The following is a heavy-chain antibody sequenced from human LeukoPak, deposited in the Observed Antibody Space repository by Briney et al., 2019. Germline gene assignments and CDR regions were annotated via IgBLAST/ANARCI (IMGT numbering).Heavy chain of an antibody. J-gene: IGHJ4*02. D-gene: IGHD5-24*01. CDR1: GFTFSSYG. CDR3: ARDRDGYNLEEFDY. Sequence: PGGSLRLSYAASGFTFSSYGIHWVRQAPGKGLEWVAFIRYDGSNKYYADSVKGRFTISRDNAKNSLYLQMNSLRAEDTAVYYCARDRDGYNLEEFDYWGQGTLVTVSS. CDR2: IRYDGSNK. V-gene: IGHV3-30*02.